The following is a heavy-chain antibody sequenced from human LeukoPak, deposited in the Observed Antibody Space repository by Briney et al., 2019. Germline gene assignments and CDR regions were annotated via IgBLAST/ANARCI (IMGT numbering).Heavy chain of an antibody. J-gene: IGHJ3*02. V-gene: IGHV3-30-3*01. CDR2: ISRDGGNE. CDR1: GFTFSHYA. D-gene: IGHD6-13*01. Sequence: GGSLRLSCAASGFTFSHYAMHWVRQAPGKGLDWVAVISRDGGNEYYADSVKGRFTISRDNAKNSLYLQMNSLRAEDTAVYYCARGDSSSWYYAFDIWGQGTMVTVSS. CDR3: ARGDSSSWYYAFDI.